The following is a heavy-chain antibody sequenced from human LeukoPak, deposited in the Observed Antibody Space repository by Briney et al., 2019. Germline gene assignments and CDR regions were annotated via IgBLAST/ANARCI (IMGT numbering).Heavy chain of an antibody. Sequence: SGTLSVSCIVSGGSISSNRYYWGWIRQPPGKGLEWIGNICYSGSTYYNPSLKSRVTISVDTSKNLFSLKLSSVTAADTAVYYCARVGVKYGSGRYQSYYMDVWGKGTTVTVSS. D-gene: IGHD3-10*01. CDR1: GGSISSNRYY. J-gene: IGHJ6*03. CDR3: ARVGVKYGSGRYQSYYMDV. CDR2: ICYSGST. V-gene: IGHV4-39*01.